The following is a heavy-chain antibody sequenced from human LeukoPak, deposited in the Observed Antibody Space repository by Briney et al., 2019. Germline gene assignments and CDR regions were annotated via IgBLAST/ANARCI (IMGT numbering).Heavy chain of an antibody. V-gene: IGHV1-69*05. Sequence: SVKVSCKASGGTFSSYAISWVRQAPGQGLEWMGRIIPIFGTANYAQKFQGRVTITTDESTSTAYMELSSLRSEDTAVYDCANQRGYSYCSTPNYYYYMDVWGKGTTVTVSS. D-gene: IGHD5-18*01. CDR2: IIPIFGTA. J-gene: IGHJ6*03. CDR1: GGTFSSYA. CDR3: ANQRGYSYCSTPNYYYYMDV.